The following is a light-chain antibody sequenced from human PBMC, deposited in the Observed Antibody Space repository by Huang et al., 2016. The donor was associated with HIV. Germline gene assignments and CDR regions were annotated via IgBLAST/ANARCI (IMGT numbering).Light chain of an antibody. CDR3: QQYTNWPRT. J-gene: IGKJ1*01. CDR2: GSS. Sequence: EIVMTQSPATLSVFPGDRATLSCRASQSVSSHVAWYQQKPGQSPRLPLYGSSTRATGIPARFSGIGSGTEFTLTISSLQSEDFAVYYCQQYTNWPRTFGQGTKVEIK. CDR1: QSVSSH. V-gene: IGKV3-15*01.